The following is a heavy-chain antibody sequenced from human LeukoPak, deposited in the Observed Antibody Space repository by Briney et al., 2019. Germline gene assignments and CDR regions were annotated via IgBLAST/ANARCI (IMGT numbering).Heavy chain of an antibody. CDR1: GYTFTNYY. D-gene: IGHD1-1*01. V-gene: IGHV1-46*01. CDR2: INPSGGST. Sequence: GASVKVSCKASGYTFTNYYMHWVRQAPGQGLEWLGIINPSGGSTSYAQKFQGRVTMTRDTSTTTVYMELSSLRSEDTAVYYCARPGQQLVWFDSWGQGTRVTVSS. J-gene: IGHJ5*01. CDR3: ARPGQQLVWFDS.